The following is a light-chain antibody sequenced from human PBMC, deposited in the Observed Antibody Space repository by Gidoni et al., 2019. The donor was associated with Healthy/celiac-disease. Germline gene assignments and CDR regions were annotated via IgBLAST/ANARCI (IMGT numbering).Light chain of an antibody. Sequence: QSGLTQPPSASGTPGQGVTISCSGSSSNIGSNTVNWYQQLPGTAPKLLIYSNNQRPSGVPDRCSGSKSGTSASLAISGLQSEDEADYYCAAWDDSLNGWVFGGGTKLTVL. CDR1: SSNIGSNT. J-gene: IGLJ3*02. CDR2: SNN. CDR3: AAWDDSLNGWV. V-gene: IGLV1-44*01.